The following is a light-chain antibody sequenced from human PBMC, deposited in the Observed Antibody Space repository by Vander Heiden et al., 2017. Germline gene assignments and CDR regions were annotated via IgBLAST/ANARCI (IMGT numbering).Light chain of an antibody. Sequence: DIQMTQSPSSLSASVGDRVTITCQASQDISNYLNWYQQKPGKAPKLLIYDASNLETGVPSRFSGSGYGTDFTFTISSRQPEDIATYYCQRDYNLPSYTLGQGTKLXIK. CDR1: QDISNY. CDR3: QRDYNLPSYT. J-gene: IGKJ2*01. V-gene: IGKV1-33*01. CDR2: DAS.